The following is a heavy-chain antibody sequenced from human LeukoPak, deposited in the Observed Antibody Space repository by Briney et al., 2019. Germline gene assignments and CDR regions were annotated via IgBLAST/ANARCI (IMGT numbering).Heavy chain of an antibody. V-gene: IGHV4-59*11. Sequence: SETLSLTCTVSGGSISSHYWSWIRQPPGKGLEWIGYIYYSGSTNYNPSLKSRVTISVDTSKNQFSLKLSSVTAADTAVYYCARESYDSFDNWGQGTLVTVSS. D-gene: IGHD5-12*01. CDR2: IYYSGST. CDR1: GGSISSHY. J-gene: IGHJ4*02. CDR3: ARESYDSFDN.